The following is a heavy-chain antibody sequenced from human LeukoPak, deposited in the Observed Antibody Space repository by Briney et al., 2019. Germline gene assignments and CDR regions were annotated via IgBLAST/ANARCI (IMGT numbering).Heavy chain of an antibody. CDR1: GFTITNYG. CDR3: AQGYSSGWYPN. D-gene: IGHD6-19*01. Sequence: GGSLRLSCAVSGFTITNYGMSWVRQAPGKGLEWVSAIDVSGDTEYYADSMKGRFIISRDNSRNTLYLQINSLRGEDTALYYCAQGYSSGWYPNWGQGTLVTVSS. CDR2: IDVSGDTE. J-gene: IGHJ4*02. V-gene: IGHV3-23*01.